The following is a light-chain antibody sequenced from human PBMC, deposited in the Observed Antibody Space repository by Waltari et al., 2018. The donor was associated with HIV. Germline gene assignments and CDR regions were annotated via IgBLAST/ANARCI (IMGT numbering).Light chain of an antibody. Sequence: QYGGTQPPSVSAAPGQMGTMSCAGSSANIGNKEGSWYQQLPGTAPKLLIYDNHKRPSGIPDRFSGSKSGTSATLGITGLQTGDEADYYCGAWDSSLSAVVFGGGTKLIVL. CDR3: GAWDSSLSAVV. CDR1: SANIGNKE. CDR2: DNH. V-gene: IGLV1-51*01. J-gene: IGLJ2*01.